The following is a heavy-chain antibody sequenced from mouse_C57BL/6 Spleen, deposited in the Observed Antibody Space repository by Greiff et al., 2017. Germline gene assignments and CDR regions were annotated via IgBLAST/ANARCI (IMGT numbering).Heavy chain of an antibody. D-gene: IGHD2-4*01. V-gene: IGHV6-3*01. CDR3: TGGYYDYDEGYWYFDV. CDR1: GFTFSNYW. Sequence: EVKLEESGGGLVQPGGSMKLSCVASGFTFSNYWMNWVRQSPEKGLEWVAQIRLKSDNYATHYAESVKGRFTISRDDSKSSVYLQMNNLRAEDTGIYYCTGGYYDYDEGYWYFDVWGTGTTVTVSS. CDR2: IRLKSDNYAT. J-gene: IGHJ1*03.